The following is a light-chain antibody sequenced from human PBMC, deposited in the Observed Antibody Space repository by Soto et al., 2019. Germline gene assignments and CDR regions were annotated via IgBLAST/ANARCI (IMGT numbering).Light chain of an antibody. V-gene: IGLV2-14*01. CDR2: EVS. J-gene: IGLJ1*01. CDR3: SSYTIRSTYV. CDR1: SSDVAGYNY. Sequence: QSVLTQPASVSGSPGQSITISCTGTSSDVAGYNYVSWYQHHPGKSPKLMIFEVSDRPAGVSNRFSGSKSGNTASLTISGLQGEHDADYYCSSYTIRSTYVFGTGSKVTVL.